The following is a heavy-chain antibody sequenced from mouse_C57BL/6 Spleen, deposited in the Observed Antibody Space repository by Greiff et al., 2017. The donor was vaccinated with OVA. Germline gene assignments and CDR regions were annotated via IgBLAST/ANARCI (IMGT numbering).Heavy chain of an antibody. CDR1: GYTFTDYN. J-gene: IGHJ4*01. CDR3: ARENYAMDY. V-gene: IGHV1-18*01. CDR2: INPSNGGT. Sequence: VQLQQSGPELVKPGASVKIPCKASGYTFTDYNMDWVKQSHGKSLEWIGDINPSNGGTIYNQKFKGKATLTVDTSSSTAYMELRSLTSEDTAVYYCARENYAMDYWGQGTSVTVSS.